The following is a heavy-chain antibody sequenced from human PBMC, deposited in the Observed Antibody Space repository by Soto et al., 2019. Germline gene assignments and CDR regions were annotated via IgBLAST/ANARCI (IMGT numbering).Heavy chain of an antibody. Sequence: GGSLRLSCAASGFTFSSYAMSWVRKAPGKGLEWVSAISGSVGSTYYADSVKGRFTISRDNSKNTLYLQMNSLRADDTAVYYCAKGLYCSGGSCYYYYYGMDVWGQGTTVTVSS. D-gene: IGHD2-15*01. CDR1: GFTFSSYA. CDR2: ISGSVGST. CDR3: AKGLYCSGGSCYYYYYGMDV. V-gene: IGHV3-23*01. J-gene: IGHJ6*02.